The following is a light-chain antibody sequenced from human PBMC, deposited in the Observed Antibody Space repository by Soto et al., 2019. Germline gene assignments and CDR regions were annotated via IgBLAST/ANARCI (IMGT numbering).Light chain of an antibody. CDR2: GAS. V-gene: IGKV3-20*01. Sequence: EIVLTQSPGTLSLSPGERATLSCRASQSVSSSYLAWYQQKPGQAPRLLIYGASSRATGIPDRFSGSGSGPDFTLTISRLEPEDFAVYFCQQYDSSPVTFGQGTKVAIK. J-gene: IGKJ1*01. CDR1: QSVSSSY. CDR3: QQYDSSPVT.